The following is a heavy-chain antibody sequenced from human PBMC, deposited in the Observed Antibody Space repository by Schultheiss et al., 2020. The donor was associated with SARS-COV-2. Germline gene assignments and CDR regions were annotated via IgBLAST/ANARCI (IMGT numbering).Heavy chain of an antibody. Sequence: GGSLRLSCAASGFTFSSYAMHWVRQAPGKGLEWVSYISSSSSYTNYADSVKGRFTISRDNAKNSLYLQMNSLRAEDTAVYYCARDRVESSGWYYYYGMDVWGQGTTVTVSS. CDR3: ARDRVESSGWYYYYGMDV. D-gene: IGHD6-19*01. V-gene: IGHV3-21*05. J-gene: IGHJ6*02. CDR1: GFTFSSYA. CDR2: ISSSSSYT.